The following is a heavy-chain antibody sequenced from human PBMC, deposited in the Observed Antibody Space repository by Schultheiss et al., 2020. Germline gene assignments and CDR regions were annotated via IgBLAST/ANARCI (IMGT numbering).Heavy chain of an antibody. CDR2: INPNSGGT. D-gene: IGHD6-13*01. CDR1: GYTFTSYG. Sequence: AAVKVSCKASGYTFTSYGISWVRQAPGQGLEWMGWINPNSGGTNYAQNLQGRVTITRDTSASTAYMELSSLRSEDTAVYYCARDQSSGWYTYYGLDVWGPGTTITVAS. J-gene: IGHJ6*02. V-gene: IGHV1-18*01. CDR3: ARDQSSGWYTYYGLDV.